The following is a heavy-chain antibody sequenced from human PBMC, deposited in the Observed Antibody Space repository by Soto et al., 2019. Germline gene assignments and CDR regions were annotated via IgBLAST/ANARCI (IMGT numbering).Heavy chain of an antibody. CDR1: GYTFTSYD. CDR3: ARSGSLRGRYYYYGMDV. D-gene: IGHD1-26*01. V-gene: IGHV1-8*01. CDR2: MNPNSGNT. J-gene: IGHJ6*02. Sequence: ASVKVSCKASGYTFTSYDINWVRQATGQGLEWMGWMNPNSGNTGYVQKFQGRVTITRDTSASTAYMELSSLRSEDTAVYYCARSGSLRGRYYYYGMDVWGQGTTVTVSS.